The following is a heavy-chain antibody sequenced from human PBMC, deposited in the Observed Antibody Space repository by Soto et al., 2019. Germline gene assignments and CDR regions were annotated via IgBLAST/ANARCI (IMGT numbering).Heavy chain of an antibody. CDR2: VFYTGFT. J-gene: IGHJ4*02. CDR1: GDSISSDNW. Sequence: KPSETLSLTCAVSGDSISSDNWWSWVRQPPEKGLEWIGSVFYTGFTSYNPSLESRVSVSVDTSKNQFSLKVSGVSAADTAVYYCATSQKGYNWNYFDHWGQGALVTVSS. D-gene: IGHD1-20*01. CDR3: ATSQKGYNWNYFDH. V-gene: IGHV4-38-2*01.